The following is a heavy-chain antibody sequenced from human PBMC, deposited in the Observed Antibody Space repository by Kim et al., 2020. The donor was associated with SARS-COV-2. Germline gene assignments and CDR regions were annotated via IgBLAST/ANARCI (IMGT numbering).Heavy chain of an antibody. V-gene: IGHV4-34*01. D-gene: IGHD3-10*01. CDR3: ARRVRISDNDYFYMDI. Sequence: SEALSLTCAVYVGSFSDYYWSWIRQPPGKGLEWIGEVSQSGSANYAPSFKSRVTMSTDVSKNQFSLRLNSVTAADTAVYYCARRVRISDNDYFYMDIWG. CDR1: VGSFSDYY. CDR2: VSQSGSA. J-gene: IGHJ6*03.